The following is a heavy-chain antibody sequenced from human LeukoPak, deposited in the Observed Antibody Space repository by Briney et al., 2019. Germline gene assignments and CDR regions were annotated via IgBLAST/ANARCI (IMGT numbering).Heavy chain of an antibody. J-gene: IGHJ5*01. CDR1: GFTFSSYW. CDR2: IKQDGSEK. Sequence: GGSLRLSCAASGFTFSSYWMSWVRQAPGKGLEWVANIKQDGSEKYCVDSVKDRFTISRDNAKKSLYLQMNSLRAEDTAVYYCARSGSGWFDYWGQGTLVTVSS. V-gene: IGHV3-7*04. D-gene: IGHD6-19*01. CDR3: ARSGSGWFDY.